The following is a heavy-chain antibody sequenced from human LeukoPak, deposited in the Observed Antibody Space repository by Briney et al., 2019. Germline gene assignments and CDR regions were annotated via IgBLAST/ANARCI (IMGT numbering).Heavy chain of an antibody. D-gene: IGHD3-10*01. Sequence: QTGGSLRLSCAASGFTFSSYAMSWVRQAPGKGLEWVSAISGSGGSTYYADSVKGRFTISRDNAKNSLYLQMSNLRAEDTAVYYCVRGRGSYGWFDPWGQGTLVTVSS. CDR1: GFTFSSYA. V-gene: IGHV3-23*01. CDR3: VRGRGSYGWFDP. J-gene: IGHJ5*02. CDR2: ISGSGGST.